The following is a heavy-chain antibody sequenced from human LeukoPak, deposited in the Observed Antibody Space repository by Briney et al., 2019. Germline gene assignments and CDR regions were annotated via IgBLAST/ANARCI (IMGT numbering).Heavy chain of an antibody. D-gene: IGHD2-21*02. CDR2: IWYDGSNK. J-gene: IGHJ4*02. CDR1: GFTFSSYG. Sequence: GRSLRLSCAASGFTFSSYGMHWVRQAPGKGLEWVAVIWYDGSNKYYADSVKGRFTISRDNSKNTLYLQMNSLRAEDTVVYYCAKDRRIVVVTAMDYWGQGTLVTVSS. CDR3: AKDRRIVVVTAMDY. V-gene: IGHV3-33*06.